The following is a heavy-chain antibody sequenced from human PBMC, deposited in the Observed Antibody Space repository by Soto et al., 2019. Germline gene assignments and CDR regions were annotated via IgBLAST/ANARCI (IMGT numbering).Heavy chain of an antibody. CDR2: IYYSGST. Sequence: QVQLQESGPGLVKPSQTLSLTCTVSGGSISSGGYYWSWIRQHPGKGLEWMGYIYYSGSTYYNPSLDTRVTISVDTSKNPFSLKLSSVTAAHTAVYYCARGPGPTPPHLDYWGQGTLVTVSS. CDR1: GGSISSGGYY. J-gene: IGHJ4*02. V-gene: IGHV4-31*03. CDR3: ARGPGPTPPHLDY.